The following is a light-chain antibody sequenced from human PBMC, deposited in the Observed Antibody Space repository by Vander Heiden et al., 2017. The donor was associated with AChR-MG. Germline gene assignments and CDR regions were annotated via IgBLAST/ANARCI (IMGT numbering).Light chain of an antibody. V-gene: IGLV1-44*01. Sequence: QSVLTQPPSASGTPGQSVTISCSGNSSNIGSNSVNWYQPLPGTAPKVLMYSNNQRPSGVPDRFSGSKSGTSASLEISGLQSEDEADDYCTAWDDSLNGPAFGGGTKVTVL. CDR2: SNN. CDR3: TAWDDSLNGPA. CDR1: SSNIGSNS. J-gene: IGLJ2*01.